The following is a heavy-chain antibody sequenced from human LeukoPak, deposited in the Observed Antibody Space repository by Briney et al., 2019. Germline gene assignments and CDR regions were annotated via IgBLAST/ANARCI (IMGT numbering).Heavy chain of an antibody. J-gene: IGHJ4*02. D-gene: IGHD4-17*01. CDR1: GFTFSSYA. CDR2: ISGSGSTT. Sequence: PGGSLRLSRAASGFTFSSYAMSWVRQAPGKGLEWVSTISGSGSTTYYADSVKGRFTISRDNSKNTLYLQMNSPRAEDTAIYYCAKGIPTVTTYFDYWGQGTLVTVSS. V-gene: IGHV3-23*01. CDR3: AKGIPTVTTYFDY.